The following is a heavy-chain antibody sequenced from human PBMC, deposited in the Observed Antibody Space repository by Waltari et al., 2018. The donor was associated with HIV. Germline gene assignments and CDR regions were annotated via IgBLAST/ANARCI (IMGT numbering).Heavy chain of an antibody. CDR1: GFPFNPYA. CDR3: GREGHYYDSSPFDY. J-gene: IGHJ4*02. V-gene: IGHV3-30-3*01. D-gene: IGHD3-22*01. Sequence: QVQLVESGGGVVQPGRSLRLSCAASGFPFNPYAMHWVRQAPGKALRCVPVPAKDRSNKHYADSVKGRCTISRYNSRNSLYLQMSSLSAQDTAVYYCGREGHYYDSSPFDYWGQGTLVTLSS. CDR2: PAKDRSNK.